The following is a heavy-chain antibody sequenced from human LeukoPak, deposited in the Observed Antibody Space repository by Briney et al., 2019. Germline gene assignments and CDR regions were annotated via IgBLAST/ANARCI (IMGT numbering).Heavy chain of an antibody. CDR1: GGSFSNSRYY. CDR3: ARRNDDYQYYGMDV. J-gene: IGHJ6*02. CDR2: LYSSRNT. D-gene: IGHD1-1*01. V-gene: IGHV4-39*01. Sequence: SETLSLTCTVSGGSFSNSRYYWGCVRQPPGKGLEWIGSLYSSRNTFFNPSLKSRVTISVDTSKNRFSLKLSSVTAADTAVYYCARRNDDYQYYGMDVWGQGTTVTVSS.